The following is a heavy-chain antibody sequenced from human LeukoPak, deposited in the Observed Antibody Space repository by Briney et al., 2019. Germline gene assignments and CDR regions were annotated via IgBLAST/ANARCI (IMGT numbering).Heavy chain of an antibody. Sequence: GGSLRLSCAASGFTLSNHWMTWVRQAPGKGLEWVAVISYDGSNKYYADSVKGRFTISRDNSKNTLYLQMNSLRAEDTAVYYCARDPSSGYYYYFDYWGQGTLVTVSS. V-gene: IGHV3-30-3*01. CDR2: ISYDGSNK. CDR1: GFTLSNHW. D-gene: IGHD3-22*01. CDR3: ARDPSSGYYYYFDY. J-gene: IGHJ4*02.